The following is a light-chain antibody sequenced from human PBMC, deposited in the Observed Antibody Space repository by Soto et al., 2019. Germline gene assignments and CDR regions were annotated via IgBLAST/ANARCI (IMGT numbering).Light chain of an antibody. V-gene: IGKV3-20*01. CDR2: GAS. CDR1: QSVSSSN. Sequence: EIVLTQSPGTLSLSPGERATLSCRASQSVSSSNLAWYQQKPGQAPRLLIYGASSRATGIPDRFSGSGSGTDFTLTISRLESEDFAVYYCQQYGSTPRTFGKGTKVEIK. J-gene: IGKJ1*01. CDR3: QQYGSTPRT.